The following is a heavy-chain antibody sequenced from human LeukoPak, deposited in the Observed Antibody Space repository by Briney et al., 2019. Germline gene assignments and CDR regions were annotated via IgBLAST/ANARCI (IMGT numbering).Heavy chain of an antibody. V-gene: IGHV1-8*01. Sequence: ASVKVSCKTSGYTFTSYDINWVRQATGQGLEWMGWMNPNSGNTGYAQKFQGRVTMTRNTSISTAYMELGSLRSEDTAVYYCARALAYTGSPPYCFDDWGQGTLVTVSS. CDR3: ARALAYTGSPPYCFDD. CDR2: MNPNSGNT. J-gene: IGHJ4*02. D-gene: IGHD1-26*01. CDR1: GYTFTSYD.